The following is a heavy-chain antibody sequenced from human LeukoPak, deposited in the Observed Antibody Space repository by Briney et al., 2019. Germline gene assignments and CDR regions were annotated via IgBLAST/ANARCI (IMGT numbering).Heavy chain of an antibody. V-gene: IGHV4-39*07. D-gene: IGHD6-13*01. Sequence: SETLSLTCTVSGGSISSSSYYWGWIRQPPGKGLEWIGSIYYSGSTYYNPSLKSRVTISVDTSKNQFSLKLSSVTAADTAVYYCASSSWYYGDYWGQGTLVTVSS. CDR2: IYYSGST. CDR1: GGSISSSSYY. J-gene: IGHJ4*02. CDR3: ASSSWYYGDY.